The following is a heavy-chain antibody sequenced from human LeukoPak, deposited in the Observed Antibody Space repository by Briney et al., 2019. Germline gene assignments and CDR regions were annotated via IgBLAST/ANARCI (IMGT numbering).Heavy chain of an antibody. V-gene: IGHV3-23*01. CDR3: AREGPNYDILTGYLSYYYYYMDV. CDR2: LSGSGGTT. Sequence: GGSLRLSCAASGFTFSTYGMGWVRQAPGKGLEWVSALSGSGGTTYYADSVKGRFTISRDNAKNSLYLQMNSLRAEDTAVYYCAREGPNYDILTGYLSYYYYYMDVWGKGTTVTISS. CDR1: GFTFSTYG. J-gene: IGHJ6*03. D-gene: IGHD3-9*01.